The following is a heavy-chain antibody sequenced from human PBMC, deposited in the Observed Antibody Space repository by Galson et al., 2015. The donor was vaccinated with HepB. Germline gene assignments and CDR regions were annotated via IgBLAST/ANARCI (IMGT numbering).Heavy chain of an antibody. J-gene: IGHJ4*02. CDR2: ISGSGGST. D-gene: IGHD6-13*01. CDR1: GLTFTNYA. Sequence: SLRLSCAASGLTFTNYAMTWVRQAPGKGLEWVSSISGSGGSTYYADSVKGRFTISRDNSKNTLYLQMNSLRAEDTALYYCAKPLSSWSFDYWGQGSLVTVSS. V-gene: IGHV3-23*01. CDR3: AKPLSSWSFDY.